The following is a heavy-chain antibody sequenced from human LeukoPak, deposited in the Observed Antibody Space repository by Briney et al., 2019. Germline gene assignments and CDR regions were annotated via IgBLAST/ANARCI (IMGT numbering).Heavy chain of an antibody. J-gene: IGHJ5*02. V-gene: IGHV3-30*02. CDR3: AKSSAGITWFDP. D-gene: IGHD1-7*01. CDR2: TRFDDSYK. Sequence: GGSLRLSCAASGFTVSSNYMSWVRQAPGKGPEWVAFTRFDDSYKAYGNSVKGRFTISRDNSKNTLYLQMDSLRSDDTAVYYCAKSSAGITWFDPWGQGTLVIVSS. CDR1: GFTVSSNY.